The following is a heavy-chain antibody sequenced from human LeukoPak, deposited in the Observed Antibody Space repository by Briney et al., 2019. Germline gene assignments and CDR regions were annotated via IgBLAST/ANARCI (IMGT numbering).Heavy chain of an antibody. CDR1: GYTFTSYG. V-gene: IGHV1-18*01. CDR3: ARDSRWEPYTTFDY. Sequence: ASVKVSCKASGYTFTSYGISWVRQALGQGLEWMGWISAYNGNTKYAQKLQGRVTMTTDTSTSTAYMELRSLRSDDTAVYYCARDSRWEPYTTFDYWGQGTLVTVSS. D-gene: IGHD1-26*01. J-gene: IGHJ4*02. CDR2: ISAYNGNT.